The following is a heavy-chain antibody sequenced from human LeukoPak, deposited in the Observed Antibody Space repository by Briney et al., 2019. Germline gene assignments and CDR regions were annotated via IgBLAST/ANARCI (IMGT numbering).Heavy chain of an antibody. J-gene: IGHJ4*02. CDR1: GFTFRNYA. CDR3: ARRTSGAFDF. D-gene: IGHD5-12*01. Sequence: GGSLRLSCAASGFTFRNYAMTWVRQAPGKGLEWVSSIPSSGDGTYYADSVKGRFTISRDNSKNMLYLQMNSLRAEDPAVYYCARRTSGAFDFWDQGTLVTVSS. V-gene: IGHV3-23*01. CDR2: IPSSGDGT.